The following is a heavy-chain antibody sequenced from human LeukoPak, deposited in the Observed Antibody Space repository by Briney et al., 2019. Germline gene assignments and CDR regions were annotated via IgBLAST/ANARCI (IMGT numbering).Heavy chain of an antibody. D-gene: IGHD4-23*01. Sequence: TGGSLRLSCVGSGIIVRNNYMTWVRQAPGKELEWVSVIYNGGSIYYGDSVKGRFTISAGNSRNMVYLQMNGLRAEDTAVYYCASTGGGNSGPFDYWGQGTLVTVS. CDR1: GIIVRNNY. V-gene: IGHV3-53*01. J-gene: IGHJ4*02. CDR2: IYNGGSI. CDR3: ASTGGGNSGPFDY.